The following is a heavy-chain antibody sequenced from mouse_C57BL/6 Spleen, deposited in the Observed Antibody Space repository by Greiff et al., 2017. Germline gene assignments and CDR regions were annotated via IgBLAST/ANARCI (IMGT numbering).Heavy chain of an antibody. Sequence: EVKVVESGGGLVKPGGSLKLSCAASGFTFSDYGMHWVRQAPEKGLEWVAYISRGSSTIYYADTVKGRFPISRDNAKNTRFLQMTSLRSEDTAMYYCARIHDYPYYDAMDYWGQGTSVTVSS. CDR2: ISRGSSTI. CDR3: ARIHDYPYYDAMDY. J-gene: IGHJ4*01. V-gene: IGHV5-17*01. CDR1: GFTFSDYG. D-gene: IGHD2-4*01.